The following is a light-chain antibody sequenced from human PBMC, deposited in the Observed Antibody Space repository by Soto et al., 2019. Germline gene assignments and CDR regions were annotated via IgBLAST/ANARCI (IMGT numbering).Light chain of an antibody. Sequence: QSVLTQPPSVSGAPGQRVTISCTGSSSNIGAGYDVLWYQQLPGTAPKLLIYGNSNRPSGVPDRFSGSKSGTSASLAITGLQAEDEADYYCQSYDSSLSGHVVFGGGTKLTV. J-gene: IGLJ2*01. V-gene: IGLV1-40*01. CDR2: GNS. CDR1: SSNIGAGYD. CDR3: QSYDSSLSGHVV.